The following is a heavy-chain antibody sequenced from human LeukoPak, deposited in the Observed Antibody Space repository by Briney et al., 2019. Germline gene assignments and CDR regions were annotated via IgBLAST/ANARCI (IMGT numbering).Heavy chain of an antibody. CDR3: ARDQKSGSGSYDY. D-gene: IGHD3-10*01. CDR1: GFTFSSYE. Sequence: GGSLRLSCAASGFTFSSYEMNWVRQAPGKGLEWVSYISSSGSTIYYADSVKGRFTISRDNAKNSLYLQMNSLRAEDTAVYYCARDQKSGSGSYDYWGQGTLVTVSS. CDR2: ISSSGSTI. J-gene: IGHJ4*02. V-gene: IGHV3-48*03.